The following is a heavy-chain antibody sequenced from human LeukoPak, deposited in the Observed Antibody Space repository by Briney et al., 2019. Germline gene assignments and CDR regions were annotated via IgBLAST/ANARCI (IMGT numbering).Heavy chain of an antibody. J-gene: IGHJ5*02. V-gene: IGHV4-39*07. Sequence: SETLSLTCTVSGGSISSSSYYWGWIRQPPGKGLEWIGSIYYSGTTYYNPSLKSRVTISVDTSKNQFSLKLTSVTAADTAVYYCARDSPRSWFDPWGQGTLVTVSS. CDR2: IYYSGTT. CDR1: GGSISSSSYY. CDR3: ARDSPRSWFDP.